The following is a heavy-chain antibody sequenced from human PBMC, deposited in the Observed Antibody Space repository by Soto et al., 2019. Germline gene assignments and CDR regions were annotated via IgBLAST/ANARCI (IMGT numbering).Heavy chain of an antibody. CDR2: IKQDGSEK. J-gene: IGHJ4*02. CDR1: GFTFSSYW. CDR3: ARAPEVGYSNYGGDY. D-gene: IGHD4-4*01. Sequence: VGSLRLSCAASGFTFSSYWMSWVRQAPGKGLEWVANIKQDGSEKYYVDSVKGRFTISRDNAKNSLYLQMNSLRAEDTAVYYCARAPEVGYSNYGGDYWGQGTLVTVSS. V-gene: IGHV3-7*04.